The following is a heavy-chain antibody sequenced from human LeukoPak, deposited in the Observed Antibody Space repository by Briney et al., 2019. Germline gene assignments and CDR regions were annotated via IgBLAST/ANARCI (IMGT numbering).Heavy chain of an antibody. Sequence: GGSLRLSCGASGFTFTTYWMAWVRQAPGKGLEWVANIKEDGSEKYYADSVRGRFTISRDNAKNSVYLQMNSLRAEDTAVYYCARGNCDGDCYQFDYWGQGTLVTVSS. D-gene: IGHD2-21*02. J-gene: IGHJ4*02. CDR2: IKEDGSEK. CDR1: GFTFTTYW. CDR3: ARGNCDGDCYQFDY. V-gene: IGHV3-7*04.